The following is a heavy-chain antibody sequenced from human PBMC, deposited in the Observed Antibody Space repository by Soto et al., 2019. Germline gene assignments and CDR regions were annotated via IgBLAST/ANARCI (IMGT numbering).Heavy chain of an antibody. Sequence: ETLSLTCAVYGGSFSGYYWSWIRQPPGKGLEWIGEINHSGSTNYNPSLKSRVTISVDTSKNQFSLKLSSVTAADTAVYYCARGRDCTNGVCYNFDYWGQGTLVTVSS. V-gene: IGHV4-34*01. D-gene: IGHD2-8*01. CDR3: ARGRDCTNGVCYNFDY. CDR2: INHSGST. CDR1: GGSFSGYY. J-gene: IGHJ4*02.